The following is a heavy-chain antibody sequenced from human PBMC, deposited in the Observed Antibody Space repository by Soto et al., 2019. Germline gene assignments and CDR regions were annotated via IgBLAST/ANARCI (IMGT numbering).Heavy chain of an antibody. CDR1: GGSISSYY. V-gene: IGHV4-59*08. J-gene: IGHJ4*02. D-gene: IGHD3-10*01. CDR3: ARHNYGSGSTYFAY. Sequence: SETLSLTCTVAGGSISSYYWSWIRQPPGKGLEWIGYIYYSGSTNYNPSLKSRVTISVDTSKNQFSLKLNSMTAADTAVYYCARHNYGSGSTYFAYWGQGTLVTVSS. CDR2: IYYSGST.